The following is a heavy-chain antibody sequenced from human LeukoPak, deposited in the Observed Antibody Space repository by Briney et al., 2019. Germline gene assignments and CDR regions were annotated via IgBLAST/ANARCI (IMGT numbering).Heavy chain of an antibody. V-gene: IGHV1-69*04. J-gene: IGHJ4*02. CDR1: GGTFSSYA. CDR2: IIPILGIA. CDR3: ARSTSGYSSN. D-gene: IGHD6-13*01. Sequence: SVKVSCKASGGTFSSYAISWVRQAPGQGLERMGRIIPILGIANYAQKFQGRVTITADKSTSTAYMELSSLRSEDTAVYYCARSTSGYSSNWGQGTLVTVSS.